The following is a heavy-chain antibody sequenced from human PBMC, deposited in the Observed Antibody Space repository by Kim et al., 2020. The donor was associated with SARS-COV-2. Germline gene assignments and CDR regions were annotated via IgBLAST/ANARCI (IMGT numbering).Heavy chain of an antibody. CDR1: GYTLTALS. Sequence: ASVKVSCKVSGYTLTALSMHWVRQAPGKGLEWMGGFDPEDGETTYAQKFQGRVTMTEDTSTNTAFMQLSGLRSEDTAVYYCAISLPFYFDSSAYYCLDYW. CDR3: AISLPFYFDSSAYYCLDY. J-gene: IGHJ4*01. CDR2: FDPEDGET. V-gene: IGHV1-24*01. D-gene: IGHD3-22*01.